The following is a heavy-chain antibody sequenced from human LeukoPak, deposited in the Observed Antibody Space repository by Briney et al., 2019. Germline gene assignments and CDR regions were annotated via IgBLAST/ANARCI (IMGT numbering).Heavy chain of an antibody. CDR2: ISGSGGST. CDR3: AKAGPRSYYDFWSGYYHNWFDP. D-gene: IGHD3-3*01. V-gene: IGHV3-23*01. CDR1: GFTFSSYA. Sequence: GGSLRLSCAASGFTFSSYAMSWVRQAPGKGLEWVSAISGSGGSTYYADSVKGRFTISRDNPKNTLYLQMNSLRAEDTAVYYCAKAGPRSYYDFWSGYYHNWFDPWGQGTLVTVSS. J-gene: IGHJ5*02.